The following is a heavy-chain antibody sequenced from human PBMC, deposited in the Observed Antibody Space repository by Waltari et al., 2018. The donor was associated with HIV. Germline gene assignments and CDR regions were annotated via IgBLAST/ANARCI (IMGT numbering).Heavy chain of an antibody. V-gene: IGHV3-33*01. Sequence: QVQLVESGGGVVQPGRSLRLSCAASGFTFSSYGMLGVRQAPGKGLEWVAVIWYDGSNKYYADSVKGRFTISRDNSKNTLYLQMNSLRAEDTAVYYCARGTYCTNGVCLLDWFDPWGQGTLVTVSS. CDR3: ARGTYCTNGVCLLDWFDP. D-gene: IGHD2-8*01. J-gene: IGHJ5*02. CDR1: GFTFSSYG. CDR2: IWYDGSNK.